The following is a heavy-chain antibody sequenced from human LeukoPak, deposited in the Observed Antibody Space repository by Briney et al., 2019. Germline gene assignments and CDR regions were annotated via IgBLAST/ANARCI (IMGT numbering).Heavy chain of an antibody. CDR3: AKDRGSYYYYYGMDV. D-gene: IGHD1-26*01. CDR2: ISRSSGSI. CDR1: GFTFDDYA. Sequence: GGSLRLSCAASGFTFDDYAMHWVRQAPAKGLGWVSGISRSSGSIGYADSVKGRFTISRDNAKNSLYLQMNSLRAEDTALYYCAKDRGSYYYYYGMDVWGQGTTVTVSS. V-gene: IGHV3-9*01. J-gene: IGHJ6*02.